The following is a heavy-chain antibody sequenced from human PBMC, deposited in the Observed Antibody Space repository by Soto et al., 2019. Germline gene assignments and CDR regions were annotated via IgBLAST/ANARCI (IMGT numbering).Heavy chain of an antibody. D-gene: IGHD6-6*01. Sequence: SETLSLTCTVSGGSISSGGYYWSWIRQHPGKGLEWIGYIYYSGSTYYNPSLKSRVTISVDTSKNQFSLKLSSVTAADTAVYYCARDMRARNYGMDVWGQGTTVTVSS. CDR2: IYYSGST. CDR1: GGSISSGGYY. V-gene: IGHV4-31*03. J-gene: IGHJ6*02. CDR3: ARDMRARNYGMDV.